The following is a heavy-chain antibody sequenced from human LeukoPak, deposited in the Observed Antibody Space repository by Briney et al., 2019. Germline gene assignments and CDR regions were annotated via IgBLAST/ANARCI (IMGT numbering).Heavy chain of an antibody. V-gene: IGHV3-9*03. D-gene: IGHD3-3*01. CDR2: ISWNSGSI. CDR1: GFTFDDYA. J-gene: IGHJ3*02. Sequence: GGSLRLSCAASGFTFDDYAMHWVRQAPGKGLEWVSGISWNSGSIGYADSVKGRFTISRDNAKNSLYLQMNSLRAEDMALYYCAKSITIFGVVSEAFDIWGQGTMVTVSS. CDR3: AKSITIFGVVSEAFDI.